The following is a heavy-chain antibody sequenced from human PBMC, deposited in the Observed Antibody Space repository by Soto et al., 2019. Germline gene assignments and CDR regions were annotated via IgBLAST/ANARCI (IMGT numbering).Heavy chain of an antibody. Sequence: QTLSLTWAICGGSVSSNSAAWNLIRQSPSRGLEWLGRTYYRSKWYNDYAVSVKSRITINPDTSKNQFSLQLNSVTPEDTAVYYCARVRSGSSKGFDYWGQGTLVTVSS. CDR1: GGSVSSNSAA. CDR3: ARVRSGSSKGFDY. J-gene: IGHJ4*02. CDR2: TYYRSKWYN. V-gene: IGHV6-1*01. D-gene: IGHD1-26*01.